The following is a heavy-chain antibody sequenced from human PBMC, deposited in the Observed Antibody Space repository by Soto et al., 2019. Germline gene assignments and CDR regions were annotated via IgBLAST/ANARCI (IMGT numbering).Heavy chain of an antibody. CDR3: AIGSLNFGRWNSPLNCGMDV. Sequence: QRPGKGLEWIGDINHGGSTSHNQSLKSLVTLSLDTSKNEFLLILTSVTAADTAVYYCAIGSLNFGRWNSPLNCGMDV. CDR2: INHGGST. V-gene: IGHV4-34*01. D-gene: IGHD1-1*01. J-gene: IGHJ6*01.